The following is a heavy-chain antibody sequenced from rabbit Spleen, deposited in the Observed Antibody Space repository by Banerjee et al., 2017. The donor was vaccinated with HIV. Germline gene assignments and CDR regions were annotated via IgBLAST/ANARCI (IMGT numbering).Heavy chain of an antibody. V-gene: IGHV1S45*01. CDR1: GFSSSSGNA. CDR3: ARAIVPWLGLTRLDL. CDR2: IHAGSRNNI. J-gene: IGHJ3*01. Sequence: QEQLVESGGGLVKPGASLTLTCKASGFSSSSGNAMCWVRQAPGKGLEWIACIHAGSRNNIYYASWAKGRFTISKTSSTAVALQMTSLTAADTATYFCARAIVPWLGLTRLDLWGQGTLVTVS. D-gene: IGHD4-1*01.